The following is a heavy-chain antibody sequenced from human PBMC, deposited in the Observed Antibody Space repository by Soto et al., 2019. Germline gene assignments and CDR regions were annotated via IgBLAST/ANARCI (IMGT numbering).Heavy chain of an antibody. CDR2: ISSSASHI. CDR3: ARGYTGYCSGGTCYWFDP. CDR1: GFSFSSYS. Sequence: ESGGGLVKPGGSLRLSCAASGFSFSSYSMNWVRQAPGKGLEWVSSISSSASHINYADSVKGRFTISRDNAKKSLYLQMNSLRAEDTAVYYCARGYTGYCSGGTCYWFDPWCQGTLVTVSS. J-gene: IGHJ5*02. D-gene: IGHD2-15*01. V-gene: IGHV3-21*01.